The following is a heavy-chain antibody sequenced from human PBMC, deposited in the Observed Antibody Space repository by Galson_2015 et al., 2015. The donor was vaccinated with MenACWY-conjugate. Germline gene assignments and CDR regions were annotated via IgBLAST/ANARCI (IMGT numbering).Heavy chain of an antibody. CDR1: GFTFSDHY. CDR3: DLGYCTGESCLNHPFFDN. V-gene: IGHV3-72*01. J-gene: IGHJ4*02. D-gene: IGHD2-8*02. Sequence: SLRLSCAASGFTFSDHYMDWVRQAPGKGLEWVARSRNKFSGYATEYAASVKDRFTISRDDSKNLLYLQMNSLKTEDTAVYYCDLGYCTGESCLNHPFFDNWGQGTLVTVSS. CDR2: SRNKFSGYAT.